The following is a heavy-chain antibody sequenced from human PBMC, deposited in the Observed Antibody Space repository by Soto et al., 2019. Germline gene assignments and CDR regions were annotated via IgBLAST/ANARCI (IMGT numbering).Heavy chain of an antibody. Sequence: EVQLVESGGGLVKPGGYLRLSCAASGFTFSSYSMNWVRQAPGKGLEWVSSISVSSSSYIYYADSVKGRFTISRDNAKNSLYLQMNSLRAEDTAVYYCARDQPDTAMVKFFYYYGMDVWGQGTTVTVSS. V-gene: IGHV3-21*01. CDR1: GFTFSSYS. D-gene: IGHD5-18*01. J-gene: IGHJ6*02. CDR3: ARDQPDTAMVKFFYYYGMDV. CDR2: ISVSSSSYI.